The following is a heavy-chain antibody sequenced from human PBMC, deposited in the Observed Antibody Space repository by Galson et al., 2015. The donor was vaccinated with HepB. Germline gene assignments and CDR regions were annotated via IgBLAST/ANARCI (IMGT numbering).Heavy chain of an antibody. Sequence: SVKVSCKASGGTFSSYAISWVRQAPGQGLEWMGGIIPIFGTANYAQKFQGRVTITADESTSTAYMELSSLRSEDTAVYYCARDGGYCSSTSCLYFDYWGQGTLVTVSS. CDR1: GGTFSSYA. CDR3: ARDGGYCSSTSCLYFDY. V-gene: IGHV1-69*13. CDR2: IIPIFGTA. D-gene: IGHD2-2*01. J-gene: IGHJ4*02.